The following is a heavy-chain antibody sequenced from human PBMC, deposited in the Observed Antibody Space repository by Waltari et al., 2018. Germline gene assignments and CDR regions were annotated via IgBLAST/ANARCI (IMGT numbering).Heavy chain of an antibody. D-gene: IGHD3-16*01. CDR2: IVFGSGNT. Sequence: QMQLAQSGPEVKKPGTSVKVSRKVSGFTFSRSAMQWVRQARGQRLEWIGWIVFGSGNTKYEQKFQERVTITRDMSTNTAYMERSSLRSDDTAVYYCAARPHNTWGAFDIWGQGTMVTVSS. CDR3: AARPHNTWGAFDI. V-gene: IGHV1-58*02. CDR1: GFTFSRSA. J-gene: IGHJ3*02.